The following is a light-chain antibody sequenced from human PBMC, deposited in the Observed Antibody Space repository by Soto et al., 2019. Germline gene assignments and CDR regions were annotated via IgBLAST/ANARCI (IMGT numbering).Light chain of an antibody. CDR2: KAS. CDR3: QQYTWT. CDR1: QSISSW. Sequence: EIPMTQSPSTLSASVGDRVTITCRASQSISSWLAWYQQKPGKAPNLLIYKASTLESGVPSRFSGSGSGTEFTLTISSLQPDDFATYYCQQYTWTFGQGTKVDI. V-gene: IGKV1-5*03. J-gene: IGKJ1*01.